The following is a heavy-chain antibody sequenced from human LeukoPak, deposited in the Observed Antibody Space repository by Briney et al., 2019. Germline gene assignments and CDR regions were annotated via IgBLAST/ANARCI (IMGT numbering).Heavy chain of an antibody. CDR2: ISYDGSNK. V-gene: IGHV3-30-3*01. CDR1: GFTFSSYA. J-gene: IGHJ6*02. CDR3: ASGSQRNYYYGMDV. Sequence: GGSLRLSCAASGFTFSSYAMHWVRQAPGKGLEWVAVISYDGSNKYYADSVKGRFTISRDNSKNTLYLQMNSLRAEDTAVYYCASGSQRNYYYGMDVWGQGTTVAVSS. D-gene: IGHD1-26*01.